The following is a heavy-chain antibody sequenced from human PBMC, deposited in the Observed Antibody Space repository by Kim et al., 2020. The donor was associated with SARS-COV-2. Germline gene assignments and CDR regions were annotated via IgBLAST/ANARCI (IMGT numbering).Heavy chain of an antibody. CDR1: GGSISSGGYY. CDR2: IYYSGST. Sequence: SETLSLTCTVSGGSISSGGYYWSWIRQHPGKGLEWIGYIYYSGSTYYNPSLKSRVTISVDTSKNQFSLKLSSVTAADTAVYYCARGLRYYDFWSGYTHPLDYWGQGTLVTVSS. CDR3: ARGLRYYDFWSGYTHPLDY. J-gene: IGHJ4*02. V-gene: IGHV4-31*03. D-gene: IGHD3-3*01.